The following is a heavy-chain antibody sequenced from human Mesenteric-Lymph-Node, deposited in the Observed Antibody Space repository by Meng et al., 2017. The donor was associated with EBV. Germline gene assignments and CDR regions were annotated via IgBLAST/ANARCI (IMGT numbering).Heavy chain of an antibody. CDR1: VCSVTTRGLG. Sequence: TWKESRTTLGQPAQSVTLACTFSVCSVTTRGLGVGGDRQPPGNALEWLALIYWDDDRRFTPSLKNRLTIAKYTSMDQVFLTLTGMDPVDTGTYYCAFSRLGDYFDSWGQGTLVTVSS. D-gene: IGHD3-10*01. V-gene: IGHV2-5*02. CDR3: AFSRLGDYFDS. J-gene: IGHJ4*02. CDR2: IYWDDDR.